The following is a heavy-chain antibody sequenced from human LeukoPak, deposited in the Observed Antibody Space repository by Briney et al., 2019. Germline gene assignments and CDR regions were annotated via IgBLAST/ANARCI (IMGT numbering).Heavy chain of an antibody. CDR1: GGSFSGYY. V-gene: IGHV4-34*01. J-gene: IGHJ4*02. CDR2: INHSGST. CDR3: ASRPRYSSGWYGWDY. D-gene: IGHD6-19*01. Sequence: SSETLSLTCAVYGGSFSGYYWSWIRQPPGKGLEWIGEINHSGSTNYNPSPKSRVTISVDTSKNQFSLKLSSVTAADTAVYYCASRPRYSSGWYGWDYWGQGTLVTVSS.